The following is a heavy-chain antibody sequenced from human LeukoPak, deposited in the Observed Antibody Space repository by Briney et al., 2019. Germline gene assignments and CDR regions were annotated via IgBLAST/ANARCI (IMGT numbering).Heavy chain of an antibody. V-gene: IGHV3-23*01. CDR3: AKLAWFGELFHGYDY. CDR1: GFTFSSYA. D-gene: IGHD3-10*01. J-gene: IGHJ4*02. CDR2: ISGSGGST. Sequence: PGGSLRLSCAAPGFTFSSYAMSWVRQAPGKGLEWVSAISGSGGSTYYADSVKGRFTISRDNSKNTLYLQMNSLRAEDTAVYYCAKLAWFGELFHGYDYWGQGTLVTVSS.